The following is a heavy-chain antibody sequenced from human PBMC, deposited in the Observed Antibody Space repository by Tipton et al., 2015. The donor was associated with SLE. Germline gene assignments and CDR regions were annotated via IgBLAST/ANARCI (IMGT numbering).Heavy chain of an antibody. CDR1: GGSFSGYY. CDR2: INHSGST. V-gene: IGHV4-34*01. CDR3: ARVGCSGGSCYSEDY. Sequence: TLSLTCAVYGGSFSGYYWSWIRQPPGKGLEWIGEINHSGSTNYNPSLKSRVTTSVDTSKNQFSLKLSSVTAADTAVYYCARVGCSGGSCYSEDYWGQGTLVTVSS. J-gene: IGHJ4*02. D-gene: IGHD2-15*01.